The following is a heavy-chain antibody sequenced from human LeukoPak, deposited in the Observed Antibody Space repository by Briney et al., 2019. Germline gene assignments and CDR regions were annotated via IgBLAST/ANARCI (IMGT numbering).Heavy chain of an antibody. V-gene: IGHV4-39*07. CDR2: IYFSGNT. D-gene: IGHD2-2*01. J-gene: IGHJ6*03. Sequence: SETLSLTCSVSGGSIRSNIDYFWGWIRQPPGKGLEWLGSIYFSGNTYYNPSLESRVTISVDTSKNQFSLKLSSVTAADTAVYYCARGFGVPANYYYYYMDVWGKGTTVTVSS. CDR3: ARGFGVPANYYYYYMDV. CDR1: GGSIRSNIDYF.